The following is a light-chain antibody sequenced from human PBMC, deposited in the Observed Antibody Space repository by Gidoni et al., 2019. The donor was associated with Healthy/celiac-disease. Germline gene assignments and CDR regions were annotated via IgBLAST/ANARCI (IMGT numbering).Light chain of an antibody. CDR2: DAS. Sequence: EIVLTQSPATLSLSPGERATLSCRASQSVSSYLAWYQQKPGQAPRLLIYDASNRATGIPARFSGSGSGTDFTLTISSLEPEDFAVYYCQFPGYTFXQXTKLEIK. J-gene: IGKJ2*01. V-gene: IGKV3-11*01. CDR3: QFPGYT. CDR1: QSVSSY.